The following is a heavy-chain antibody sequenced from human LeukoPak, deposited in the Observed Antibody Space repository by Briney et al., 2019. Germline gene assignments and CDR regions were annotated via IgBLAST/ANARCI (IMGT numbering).Heavy chain of an antibody. J-gene: IGHJ5*02. Sequence: SETLPLTLPVCGCIISKGLYHCLWLPGPPGKAVEGIGSNYYSGITHYNRSLERRVPISADPSQNQFSPKQSYVNAADTAVYYCARRGDPWGQGTLVTVSS. V-gene: IGHV4-39*01. CDR2: NYYSGIT. CDR1: GCIISKGLYH. D-gene: IGHD3-16*01. CDR3: ARRGDP.